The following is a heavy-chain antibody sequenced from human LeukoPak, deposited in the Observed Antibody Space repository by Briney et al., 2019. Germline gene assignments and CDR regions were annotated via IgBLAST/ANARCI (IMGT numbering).Heavy chain of an antibody. CDR2: ISGGGST. J-gene: IGHJ5*02. D-gene: IGHD3-10*01. CDR3: AKDQAYYYGSGSYDWFDP. CDR1: GFTFSSYA. V-gene: IGHV3-23*01. Sequence: PGGSLRLSCAASGFTFSSYAMSWVRQAPGKGLEWVSAISGGGSTYYADSVKGRFTISRDNSKNTLYPQMNSLRAEDTAVYYCAKDQAYYYGSGSYDWFDPWGQGTLVTVSS.